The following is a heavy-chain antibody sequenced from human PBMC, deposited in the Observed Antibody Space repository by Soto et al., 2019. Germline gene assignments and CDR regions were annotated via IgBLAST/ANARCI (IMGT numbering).Heavy chain of an antibody. V-gene: IGHV3-33*01. CDR3: ARPPVPKIYWYFDL. D-gene: IGHD6-6*01. CDR1: GFTFSNYG. CDR2: VWDDGSKK. Sequence: GGSLRLSCAASGFTFSNYGMHWVRQAPGKGLEWVAVVWDDGSKKYYGDPVKGRFTIARDNSKNTLYLQMDSLRDEDTAVYYCARPPVPKIYWYFDLWGRGTLVTVSS. J-gene: IGHJ2*01.